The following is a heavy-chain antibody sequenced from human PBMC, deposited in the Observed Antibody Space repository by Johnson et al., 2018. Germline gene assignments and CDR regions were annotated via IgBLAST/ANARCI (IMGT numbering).Heavy chain of an antibody. CDR2: ISYDGSNR. J-gene: IGHJ3*02. V-gene: IGHV3-30*18. CDR1: GFTFSSYG. Sequence: QVQLVESGGGVVQPGRSLRLSCAASGFTFSSYGMHWVRQAPGKGLEWVAVISYDGSNRYYADSVKGRFTISRDNSKNTLYLQMNSLRAEDTAVYYCAKNIQRGYYDDDAFYIWGQGTMVTVSS. CDR3: AKNIQRGYYDDDAFYI. D-gene: IGHD3-22*01.